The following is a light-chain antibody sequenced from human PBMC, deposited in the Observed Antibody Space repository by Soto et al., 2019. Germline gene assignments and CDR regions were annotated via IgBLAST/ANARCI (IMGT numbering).Light chain of an antibody. CDR1: QTISSW. CDR3: QQYNNFWT. CDR2: DAS. Sequence: DIQMTQSPSTLSGSVGDRVTITCRASQTISSWLAWYQQKPGKAPELLIYDASSLKSGVPSRFSGSESGTEFTLTISSLQPDDFATYYCQQYNNFWTFGQGTKVDIK. J-gene: IGKJ1*01. V-gene: IGKV1-5*01.